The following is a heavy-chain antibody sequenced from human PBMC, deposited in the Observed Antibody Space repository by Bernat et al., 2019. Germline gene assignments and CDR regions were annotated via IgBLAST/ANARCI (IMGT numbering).Heavy chain of an antibody. V-gene: IGHV3-23*01. Sequence: EVQLLESGVDSVQPGGSLRLSCAASGSTFSTYAMSWVRQAPGKWLEWVSTISSSGSTTYYPDSVKGRFTISRDNSKNSLYLQMSSLRAEDTAIYYCAKKHTMTSPGNYFDYWGRGTLVTVSS. CDR3: AKKHTMTSPGNYFDY. CDR2: ISSSGSTT. J-gene: IGHJ4*02. CDR1: GSTFSTYA. D-gene: IGHD4-17*01.